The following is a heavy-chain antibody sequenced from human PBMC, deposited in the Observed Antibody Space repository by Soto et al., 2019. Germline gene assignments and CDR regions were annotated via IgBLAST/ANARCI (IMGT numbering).Heavy chain of an antibody. CDR1: GFTFNNYA. D-gene: IGHD6-19*01. V-gene: IGHV3-23*01. Sequence: GGSLRLSCAASGFTFNNYAMSWVRQAPGKGLEWVSVISGGGVSTYYADSVKGRFTVSRDNSKNTLYLQMNSLRAVDTAIYYCARVQWLKPKKFDYWGQGTLVTVSS. CDR3: ARVQWLKPKKFDY. CDR2: ISGGGVST. J-gene: IGHJ4*02.